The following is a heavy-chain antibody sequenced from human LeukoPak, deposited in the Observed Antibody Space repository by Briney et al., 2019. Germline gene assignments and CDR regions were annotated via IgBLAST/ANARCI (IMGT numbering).Heavy chain of an antibody. D-gene: IGHD3-3*01. CDR3: ARSTIFGVEIDY. J-gene: IGHJ4*02. CDR2: INSDGSST. V-gene: IGHV3-74*01. Sequence: QAGGSLRLSCAASGFTFSSYWMHWVRQAPGKGLVWVSRINSDGSSTSYADSVKGRFTISRDNAKNTLHLQMNSLRAEDTAVYYCARSTIFGVEIDYWGQGTLVTVSS. CDR1: GFTFSSYW.